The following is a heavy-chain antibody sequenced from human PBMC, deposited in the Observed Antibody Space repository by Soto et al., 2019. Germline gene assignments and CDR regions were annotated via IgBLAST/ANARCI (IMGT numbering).Heavy chain of an antibody. CDR3: AHKLLGDTSPDYHGLDV. V-gene: IGHV2-5*01. CDR2: VHWNDDK. Sequence: QITLKEAGPTRVKPTQTRTLTCTFSGVSLSTTVEGVFWIRQPPGKAPEWLALVHWNDDKRYSPSLRPRLTIRKDTSRNQVVLSLTNLDPVDTGKYYCAHKLLGDTSPDYHGLDVWGQGTTVIVSS. J-gene: IGHJ6*02. D-gene: IGHD3-3*01. CDR1: GVSLSTTVEG.